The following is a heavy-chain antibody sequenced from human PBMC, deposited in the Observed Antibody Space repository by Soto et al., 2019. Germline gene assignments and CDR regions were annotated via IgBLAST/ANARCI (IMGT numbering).Heavy chain of an antibody. J-gene: IGHJ3*02. CDR1: GFTFSSYW. D-gene: IGHD2-15*01. CDR2: IKQDGSEK. CDR3: ASSVGGNPGAFDI. Sequence: PGGSLRLSCAASGFTFSSYWMSWVRQAPGKGLEWVANIKQDGSEKYYVDSVKGRFTISRDNAKNSLYLQMNSLRAEDTAVYYCASSVGGNPGAFDIWGQGTMVTVSS. V-gene: IGHV3-7*03.